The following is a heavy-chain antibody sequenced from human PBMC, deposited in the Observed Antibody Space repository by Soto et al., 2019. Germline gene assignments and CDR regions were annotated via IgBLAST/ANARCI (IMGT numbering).Heavy chain of an antibody. D-gene: IGHD3-16*01. CDR1: RFSFSNNG. J-gene: IGHJ4*02. CDR2: ISYDGTKK. Sequence: QVQLVESGGGVVQPGRSLRLSCAASRFSFSNNGMHWVRQAPGKGLEWVAIISYDGTKKYCADSVKGRFTISRDNSKNTLYLQMNSLRVEDTAVYYCAKDRVESGLGEIDYWGQGTLVTVSS. CDR3: AKDRVESGLGEIDY. V-gene: IGHV3-30*18.